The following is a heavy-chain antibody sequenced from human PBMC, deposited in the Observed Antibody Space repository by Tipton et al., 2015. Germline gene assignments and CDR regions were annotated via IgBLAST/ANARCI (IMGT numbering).Heavy chain of an antibody. CDR3: ACQDYDSLTRDYQTVDY. CDR2: IYYSGST. J-gene: IGHJ4*02. V-gene: IGHV4-39*07. Sequence: LRLSCTVSGGSISSSSYSWGWIRQPPGKGLELIGSIYYSGSTYYNPSLKSRVTMSRDTSKNQFSLKLTSVTAADTAVYYCACQDYDSLTRDYQTVDYWGQGTLVTVSS. CDR1: GGSISSSSYS. D-gene: IGHD3-9*01.